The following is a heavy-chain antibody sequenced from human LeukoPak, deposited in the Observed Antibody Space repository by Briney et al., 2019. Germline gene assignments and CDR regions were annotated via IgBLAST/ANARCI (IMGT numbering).Heavy chain of an antibody. CDR2: ISYDGSNK. CDR1: GLTFSSYA. Sequence: GGSLRLSCAASGLTFSSYAMHWVRQAPGKGLEWVAVISYDGSNKYYADSVKGRFTISRDNSKNTLYLQMNSLRAEDTAVYYCAKDPILTILSYSSSWYFDYWGQGTLVTVSS. D-gene: IGHD6-13*01. V-gene: IGHV3-30-3*01. CDR3: AKDPILTILSYSSSWYFDY. J-gene: IGHJ4*02.